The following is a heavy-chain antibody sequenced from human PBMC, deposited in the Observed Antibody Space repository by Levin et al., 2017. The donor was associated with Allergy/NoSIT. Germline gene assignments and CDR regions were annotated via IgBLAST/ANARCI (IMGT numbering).Heavy chain of an antibody. CDR3: AKYNTRGYVDY. Sequence: PVASVKVSCKASGYTFTSEDINWVRQATGQGLEWMGWMNPNSGNTGYAQKFQGRVTMTRSTSISTAYMELSSLRSEDTAVYYCAKYNTRGYVDYWGQGTLVTVSS. CDR2: MNPNSGNT. V-gene: IGHV1-8*01. J-gene: IGHJ4*02. D-gene: IGHD3-10*01. CDR1: GYTFTSED.